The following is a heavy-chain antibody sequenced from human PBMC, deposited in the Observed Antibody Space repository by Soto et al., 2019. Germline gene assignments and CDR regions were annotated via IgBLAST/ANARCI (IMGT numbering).Heavy chain of an antibody. CDR2: IKQDESEK. D-gene: IGHD3-16*01. CDR1: GFSFSSYW. CDR3: VRDVGFDYVN. J-gene: IGHJ4*02. Sequence: EVQLVESGGGLVQPGGSPRISCKGSGFSFSSYWMSWVRQAPGKGLEWVASIKQDESEKYYVDSVKGRFTISRDNVDDSLFLHMNSLSAEDTAVYFCVRDVGFDYVNWGQGTLVTVSS. V-gene: IGHV3-7*01.